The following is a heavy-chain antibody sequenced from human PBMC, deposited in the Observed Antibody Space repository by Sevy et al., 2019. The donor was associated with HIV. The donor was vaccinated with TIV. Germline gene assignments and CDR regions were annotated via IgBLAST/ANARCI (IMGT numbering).Heavy chain of an antibody. CDR1: GASISSSGYY. CDR3: AGPTFTYNSGWSYYDS. D-gene: IGHD6-19*01. Sequence: SETLSLTCTVSGASISSSGYYWGWIRQPPGKGLEWIASINYSGSTLYNPSLKSRVTISSDTSRYQFSLKLNSVTAADTAIYNCAGPTFTYNSGWSYYDSWGQGTVVTVPS. V-gene: IGHV4-39*01. J-gene: IGHJ4*02. CDR2: INYSGST.